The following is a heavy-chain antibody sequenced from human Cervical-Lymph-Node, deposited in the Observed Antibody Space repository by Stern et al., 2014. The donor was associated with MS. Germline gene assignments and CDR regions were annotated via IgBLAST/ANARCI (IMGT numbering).Heavy chain of an antibody. D-gene: IGHD1-1*01. CDR3: ARDTSSPERSDW. Sequence: EVQLVQSGGGVIQPGGSLRLSCTASGFTVSRDYMTWVRQAPGKGLEWVSIKTNDGSPFNTASVKGRFTISRDDSKNTVYLHMTSLRAEDTAMYYCARDTSSPERSDWWGQGTLVTVSS. CDR1: GFTVSRDY. J-gene: IGHJ4*02. CDR2: KTNDGSP. V-gene: IGHV3-53*01.